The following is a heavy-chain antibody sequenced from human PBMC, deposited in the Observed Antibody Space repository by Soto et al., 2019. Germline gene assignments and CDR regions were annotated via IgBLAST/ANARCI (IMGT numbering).Heavy chain of an antibody. CDR1: VSTFSSYS. CDR3: ARIRSSYNAFDY. Sequence: GESLKISCEGSVSTFSSYSIGWVRQMPGKGLELMGIIYTDDSDTRYSPSFRGQVTISVDRSISRDYLTWRSLKASDSAMYSCARIRSSYNAFDYWRQGTVVTVSS. J-gene: IGHJ4*02. D-gene: IGHD2-15*01. CDR2: IYTDDSDT. V-gene: IGHV5-51*01.